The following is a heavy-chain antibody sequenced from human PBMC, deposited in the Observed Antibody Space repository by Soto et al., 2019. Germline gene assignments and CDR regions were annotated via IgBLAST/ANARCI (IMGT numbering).Heavy chain of an antibody. D-gene: IGHD2-15*01. CDR1: GGTFSSYA. J-gene: IGHJ4*02. V-gene: IGHV1-69*01. Sequence: QVQLVQSGAEVKKPGSSVKVSCKASGGTFSSYAISWVRQAPGQGLEWMGGIIPIFGTANYAQKFQGRVTITADESTSTAYMELSSLRSEDTAVYYCASDPSRYCSGGSCYSLDYWGQGTLVTVSS. CDR2: IIPIFGTA. CDR3: ASDPSRYCSGGSCYSLDY.